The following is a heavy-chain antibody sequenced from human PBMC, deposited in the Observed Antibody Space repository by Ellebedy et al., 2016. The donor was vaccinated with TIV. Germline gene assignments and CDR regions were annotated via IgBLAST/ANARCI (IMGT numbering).Heavy chain of an antibody. Sequence: GESLKISCAASGFTFYRNAMHWVRRAPGKGLEWLAVISSDGNNKFYADSVKGRFPVSRDNSKTTLFVEMTSLRVEDTGVYYGVGSGLDYWGQGTLVTVSS. D-gene: IGHD6-19*01. V-gene: IGHV3-30-3*02. CDR2: ISSDGNNK. J-gene: IGHJ4*02. CDR3: VGSGLDY. CDR1: GFTFYRNA.